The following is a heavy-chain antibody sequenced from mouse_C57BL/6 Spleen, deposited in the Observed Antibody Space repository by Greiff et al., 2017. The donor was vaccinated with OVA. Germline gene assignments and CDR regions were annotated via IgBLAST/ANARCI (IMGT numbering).Heavy chain of an antibody. D-gene: IGHD6-1*01. V-gene: IGHV1-50*01. Sequence: QVQLQQPGAELVKPGASVKLSCKASGYTFTSYWMQWVKQRPGQGLEWIGEIDPSDSYTNYNQKFKGKATLTVDTSSSTAYMQLSSLTSEDSAVYYCARSTVSLCDYWGQGTTLTVSS. CDR3: ARSTVSLCDY. CDR1: GYTFTSYW. J-gene: IGHJ2*01. CDR2: IDPSDSYT.